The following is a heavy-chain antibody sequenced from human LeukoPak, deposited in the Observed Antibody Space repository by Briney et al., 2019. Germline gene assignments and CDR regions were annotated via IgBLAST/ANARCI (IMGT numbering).Heavy chain of an antibody. J-gene: IGHJ4*02. Sequence: PGGSLRLSCAGSGFTFSGYGMSWVRQASGKGLEWVSGLSDSGVPTYYADSVKGRFTISRDNAKNTLYLQMNSLRAEDTAIYYCAKQRGIYMYRPFEDWGQGTLVTVSS. CDR1: GFTFSGYG. D-gene: IGHD2/OR15-2a*01. CDR2: LSDSGVPT. CDR3: AKQRGIYMYRPFED. V-gene: IGHV3-23*01.